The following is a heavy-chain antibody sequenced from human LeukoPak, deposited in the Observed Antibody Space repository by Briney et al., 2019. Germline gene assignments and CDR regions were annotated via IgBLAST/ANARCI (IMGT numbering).Heavy chain of an antibody. V-gene: IGHV3-7*01. CDR1: GFPFSGYW. CDR2: INQDGSVQ. J-gene: IGHJ4*02. CDR3: SRSLDY. Sequence: GGSLRLSCAASGFPFSGYWMDWVRQAPGKGMEGVANINQDGSVQYYAASVRGRFTISRDNAKNSLYLQMNILRAEDTAVYYCSRSLDYLGQGALVTVSS.